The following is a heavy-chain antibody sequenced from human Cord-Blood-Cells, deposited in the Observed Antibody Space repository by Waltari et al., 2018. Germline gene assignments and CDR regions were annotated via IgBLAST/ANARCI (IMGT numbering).Heavy chain of an antibody. V-gene: IGHV1-8*01. CDR2: MNPTSGNT. CDR1: RYTFTSYD. J-gene: IGHJ4*02. D-gene: IGHD1-26*01. Sequence: QVQLVQSGAEVKKPGASVKVSCKASRYTFTSYDINWVRQATGQVLEWMGWMNPTSGNTGYAHKFQGRVTMTRNTSKSTAYRELSRLRSEDTAVYYGARGRYSGSWGQGTLVTVSS. CDR3: ARGRYSGS.